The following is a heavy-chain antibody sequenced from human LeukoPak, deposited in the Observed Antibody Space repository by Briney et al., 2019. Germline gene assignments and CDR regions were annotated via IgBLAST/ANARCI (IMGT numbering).Heavy chain of an antibody. CDR1: EFIFSTYA. V-gene: IGHV3-30*04. D-gene: IGHD3-10*01. Sequence: GGSLRLSCAASEFIFSTYAMHWVRQAPGKGLEWVAAISFDGTNKYYGDSVKGRFTISRDNSKNTVYLQMNSLKPEDTAVYYCAKDPFGSGKNWFDPWGQGTLVTVSS. CDR3: AKDPFGSGKNWFDP. CDR2: ISFDGTNK. J-gene: IGHJ5*02.